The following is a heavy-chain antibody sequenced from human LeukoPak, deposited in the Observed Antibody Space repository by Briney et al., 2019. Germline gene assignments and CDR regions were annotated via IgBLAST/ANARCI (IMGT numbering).Heavy chain of an antibody. CDR1: GFTFSSYA. J-gene: IGHJ3*01. D-gene: IGHD2-15*01. CDR3: ASAGYCSGGSCKRGDFDV. Sequence: PGGSLRLSCAASGFTFSSYAMSWVRQAPGKGLEWASTVTGGGTTYYADSVNGRFTISRDNSENTLSLQMGSLRAEDTARYYCASAGYCSGGSCKRGDFDVWGQGTMVTVSS. CDR2: VTGGGTT. V-gene: IGHV3-23*01.